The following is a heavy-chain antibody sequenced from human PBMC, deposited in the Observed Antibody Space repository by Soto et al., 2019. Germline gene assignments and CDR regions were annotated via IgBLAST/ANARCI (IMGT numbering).Heavy chain of an antibody. D-gene: IGHD2-2*03. CDR2: IYYSGST. CDR1: GGSISSYY. CDR3: ARDGGYCSSTSCYGQYYYYYGMDV. V-gene: IGHV4-59*01. J-gene: IGHJ6*02. Sequence: PSETLSLTCTASGGSISSYYWSWIRQPPGKGLEWIGYIYYSGSTNYNPSLKSRVTISVDTSKNQFSLKLSSVTAADTAVYYCARDGGYCSSTSCYGQYYYYYGMDVWGQGTTVTVSS.